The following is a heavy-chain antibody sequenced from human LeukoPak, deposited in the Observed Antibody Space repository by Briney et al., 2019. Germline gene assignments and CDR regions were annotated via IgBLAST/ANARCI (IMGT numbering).Heavy chain of an antibody. J-gene: IGHJ6*03. Sequence: ASVKVSCKASGYTFTGYYMHWVRQAPGQGLEWMGWINANSGGTNYAQKLQGRVTMTRDTSISTAYMELSRLRSDDTAAYYCARVARIVGATTDYYYMVVWGKGTTLTVSS. D-gene: IGHD1-26*01. CDR2: INANSGGT. CDR3: ARVARIVGATTDYYYMVV. CDR1: GYTFTGYY. V-gene: IGHV1-2*02.